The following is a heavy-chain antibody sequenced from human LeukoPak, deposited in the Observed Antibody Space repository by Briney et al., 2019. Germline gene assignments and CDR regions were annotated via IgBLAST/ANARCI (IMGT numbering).Heavy chain of an antibody. CDR1: GFSLSTSGMC. J-gene: IGHJ4*02. CDR3: ARIRMGIVGASQVYYLDY. D-gene: IGHD1-26*01. Sequence: SGPALVKPTQTLTLTCTFSGFSLSTSGMCVSWIRQPPGEALEWLARIDWDDDKYHSTSLKTRLTISKDTSKNQVVLTMTNMDPVDTATYYCARIRMGIVGASQVYYLDYWGQGTLVTVSS. CDR2: IDWDDDK. V-gene: IGHV2-70*11.